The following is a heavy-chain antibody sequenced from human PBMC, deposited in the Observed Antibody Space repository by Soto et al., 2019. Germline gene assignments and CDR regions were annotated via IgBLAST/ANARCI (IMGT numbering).Heavy chain of an antibody. CDR3: ARLLDYDSSGYYLDY. V-gene: IGHV1-69*02. CDR1: GGTFSSYT. J-gene: IGHJ4*02. D-gene: IGHD3-22*01. CDR2: IIPILGIA. Sequence: ASVKVSCKASGGTFSSYTISWVRQAPGQGLEWMGRIIPILGIANYAQKFQGRVTITADKSTSTAYMELSSLRSEDTAVYYCARLLDYDSSGYYLDYWGQGTLVTVSS.